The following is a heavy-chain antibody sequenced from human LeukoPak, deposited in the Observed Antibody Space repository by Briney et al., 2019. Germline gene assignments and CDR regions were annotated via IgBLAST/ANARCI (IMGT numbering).Heavy chain of an antibody. D-gene: IGHD3-10*01. Sequence: SQTLSLTCTVSSGSISSGDYYWSWIRQPPGKGLEWIGYIYYSGSTYYNPSLKSRVTISVDTSKNQFSLKLSSVPAADTAVYYCARGSQDGSLFDYWGQGTLVTVSS. V-gene: IGHV4-30-4*08. CDR2: IYYSGST. CDR1: SGSISSGDYY. CDR3: ARGSQDGSLFDY. J-gene: IGHJ4*02.